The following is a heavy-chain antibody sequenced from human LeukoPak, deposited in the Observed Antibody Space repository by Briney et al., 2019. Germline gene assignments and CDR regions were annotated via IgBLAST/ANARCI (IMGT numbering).Heavy chain of an antibody. V-gene: IGHV1-69*01. J-gene: IGHJ4*02. CDR3: ARGRDGYNYVVY. D-gene: IGHD5-24*01. Sequence: SVKVSCKASGGTFSSYTISWVRQAPGQGLEWMGGIIPIFGTANYAQKFQGRVTVTADESTSTAYMELSSLRSEDTAVYYCARGRDGYNYVVYWGQGTLVTVSS. CDR1: GGTFSSYT. CDR2: IIPIFGTA.